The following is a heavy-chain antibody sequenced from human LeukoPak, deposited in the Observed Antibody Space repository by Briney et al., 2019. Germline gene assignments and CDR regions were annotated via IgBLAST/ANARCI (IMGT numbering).Heavy chain of an antibody. CDR2: ISGSGDTT. V-gene: IGHV3-23*01. CDR3: ARAITYYDFWSGYREYYYYYMDV. D-gene: IGHD3-3*01. Sequence: GGSLRLSCAASGFTFSSYAMSWVRQAPGKGLEWASAISGSGDTTYYADSVKGRFTISRDNSKNTLYLQVNSLRAEDTAVYYCARAITYYDFWSGYREYYYYYMDVWGKGTTVTVSS. CDR1: GFTFSSYA. J-gene: IGHJ6*03.